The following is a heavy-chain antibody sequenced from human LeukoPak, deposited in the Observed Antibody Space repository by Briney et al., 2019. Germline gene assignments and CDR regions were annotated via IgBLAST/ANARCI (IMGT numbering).Heavy chain of an antibody. CDR2: ISGSGGST. J-gene: IGHJ6*03. CDR3: APGGYYGSGSYYSSESYYYYMDV. V-gene: IGHV3-23*01. D-gene: IGHD3-10*01. CDR1: GFTSSSYA. Sequence: GGSLRLSCAASGFTSSSYAMSWVRQAPGKGLEWVSAISGSGGSTYYADSVKGRFTISRDNSKNTLYLQMNSLRAEDTAVYYCAPGGYYGSGSYYSSESYYYYMDVWGKGTTVTVSS.